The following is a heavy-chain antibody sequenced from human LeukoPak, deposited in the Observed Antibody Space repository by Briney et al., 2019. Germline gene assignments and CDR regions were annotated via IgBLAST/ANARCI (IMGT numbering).Heavy chain of an antibody. CDR3: ARAPGEGWFDP. CDR2: IKQDGSEK. V-gene: IGHV3-7*01. Sequence: WGSLRLSCAASGFTFSSYWMSWVRQAPGKGLEWVASIKQDGSEKYYVDSVKGRFTIARDNDKNSLYLQMNSLRAEDTALYYCARAPGEGWFDPWGQGTLVTVSS. CDR1: GFTFSSYW. J-gene: IGHJ5*02. D-gene: IGHD4-17*01.